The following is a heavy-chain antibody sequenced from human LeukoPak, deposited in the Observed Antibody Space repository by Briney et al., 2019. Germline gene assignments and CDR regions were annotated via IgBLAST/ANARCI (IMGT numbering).Heavy chain of an antibody. CDR2: IYYTGTT. CDR1: GGSISSGGYY. J-gene: IGHJ3*02. CDR3: ARLNGAFDI. Sequence: PSETLSLTCTVSGGSISSGGYYWSWIRQHPGKGLEWIGCIYYTGTTYYNPSLKSRVTISVDTSKNQFSLRLSSVTAADTAMFYCARLNGAFDIWGQGTMVTVSS. V-gene: IGHV4-31*03.